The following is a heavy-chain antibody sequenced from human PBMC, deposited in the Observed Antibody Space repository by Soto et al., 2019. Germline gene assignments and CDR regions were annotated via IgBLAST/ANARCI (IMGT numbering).Heavy chain of an antibody. CDR1: GFRFGDSY. Sequence: QVHLVESGGGLVKPGGSPRLSCAASGFRFGDSYMSWIRQAPGKGLEWVSYISGGSSYTNYADSAEGRFTTSRDNAKGLMFLQMNSLRADDTAVYYCAKTIVAASGYYFDHWGQGNMVTVSS. V-gene: IGHV3-11*06. CDR2: ISGGSSYT. J-gene: IGHJ4*02. D-gene: IGHD2-21*01. CDR3: AKTIVAASGYYFDH.